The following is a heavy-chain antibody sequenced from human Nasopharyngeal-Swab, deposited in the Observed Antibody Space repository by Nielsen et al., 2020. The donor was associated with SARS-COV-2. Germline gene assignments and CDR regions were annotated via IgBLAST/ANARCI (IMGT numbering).Heavy chain of an antibody. J-gene: IGHJ4*02. V-gene: IGHV3-30*04. CDR3: ASDPYCSGGSCYDY. CDR2: ISYDGSNK. Sequence: GGSLRLSCAASGSTFSSYAMHWVRQAPGKGLEWVAVISYDGSNKYYADSVKGRFTISRDNSKNTLYLQMNSLRAEDTAVYYCASDPYCSGGSCYDYWGQGTLVTVSS. D-gene: IGHD2-15*01. CDR1: GSTFSSYA.